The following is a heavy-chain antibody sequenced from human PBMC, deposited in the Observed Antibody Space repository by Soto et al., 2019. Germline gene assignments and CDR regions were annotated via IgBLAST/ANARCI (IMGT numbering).Heavy chain of an antibody. V-gene: IGHV1-69*06. CDR2: IIPIFGTA. J-gene: IGHJ4*02. CDR1: GGTFSSYA. D-gene: IGHD2-2*02. Sequence: ASVKVSCKASGGTFSSYAISWVRQAPGQGLEWMGGIIPIFGTANYAQKFQGRVTITADKSTSTAYMELSSLRSEDTAVYYCAREGVGYCSSTSCYTNYWGQGTLVTVS. CDR3: AREGVGYCSSTSCYTNY.